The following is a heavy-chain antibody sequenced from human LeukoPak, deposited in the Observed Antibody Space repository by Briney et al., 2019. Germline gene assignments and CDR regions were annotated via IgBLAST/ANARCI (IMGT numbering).Heavy chain of an antibody. CDR2: VSSDGSNK. V-gene: IGHV3-30*18. J-gene: IGHJ4*02. Sequence: GGSLRLSCAASGFTFSSYVMHGLRQAPAKELEGVAVVSSDGSNKYYADSVKGRFTISRDNSKNTLYLQMNSLRADDTAVYYCAKPAWGQQLDPLDYWGQGTLVTVSS. CDR1: GFTFSSYV. D-gene: IGHD6-13*01. CDR3: AKPAWGQQLDPLDY.